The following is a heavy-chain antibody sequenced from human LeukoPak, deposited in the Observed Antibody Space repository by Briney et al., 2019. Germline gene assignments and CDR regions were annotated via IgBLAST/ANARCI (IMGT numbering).Heavy chain of an antibody. V-gene: IGHV3-49*03. J-gene: IGHJ3*02. D-gene: IGHD1-26*01. CDR3: TRAFGSGSYYVDAFDI. CDR1: GFTFGDYA. Sequence: PGGSLRLSCTASGFTFGDYAMSWFRQAPGKGLEWVGFIRSKAYGGTTEYAASVKGRFTISRDDSKSIAYLQMSSLKTEDTAVYYCTRAFGSGSYYVDAFDIWGQGTMVTVSS. CDR2: IRSKAYGGTT.